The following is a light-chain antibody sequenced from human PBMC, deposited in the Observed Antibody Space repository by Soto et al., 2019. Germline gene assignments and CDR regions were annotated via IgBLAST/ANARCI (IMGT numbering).Light chain of an antibody. Sequence: EIVMTQSPATLSVSPGERATLSCRASQSVSSSYLAWYQQKPGQAPRLLIYDASSRATGIPDRFSGSGSGTDFTLTISRLEPEDFAVYYCQQYGSSLITFGQGTRLEL. V-gene: IGKV3-20*01. CDR2: DAS. CDR1: QSVSSSY. CDR3: QQYGSSLIT. J-gene: IGKJ5*01.